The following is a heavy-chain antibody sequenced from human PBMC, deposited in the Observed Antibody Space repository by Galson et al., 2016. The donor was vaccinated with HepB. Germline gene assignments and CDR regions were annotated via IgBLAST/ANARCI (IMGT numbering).Heavy chain of an antibody. CDR2: VSDDGTNK. J-gene: IGHJ6*02. Sequence: SLRLSCAASGFTYDTYALSWVRQAPGKGLEWVAVVSDDGTNKYYADSVKGRFTISKDNSKNTLYLQINSLRGEDTAVYYCARPRGTSYYYYGMDVWGQGTTVSVSS. CDR1: GFTYDTYA. CDR3: ARPRGTSYYYYGMDV. V-gene: IGHV3-30*03. D-gene: IGHD3-16*01.